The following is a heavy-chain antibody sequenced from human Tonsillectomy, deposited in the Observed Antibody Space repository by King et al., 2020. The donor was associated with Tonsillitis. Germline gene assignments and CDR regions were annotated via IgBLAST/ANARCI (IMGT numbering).Heavy chain of an antibody. J-gene: IGHJ4*02. Sequence: QLQESGSGLVKPSQTLSLTCVVSGGSISSGGYSWGWIRQPPGKGLEWIGYIYHSGSTYYSPSLKSRVTISVDRSKTHFSLRLNSMTAADTAVYYCARGMAPYYFDSWGQGTLVTVSS. CDR2: IYHSGST. CDR3: ARGMAPYYFDS. D-gene: IGHD5-24*01. V-gene: IGHV4-30-2*01. CDR1: GGSISSGGYS.